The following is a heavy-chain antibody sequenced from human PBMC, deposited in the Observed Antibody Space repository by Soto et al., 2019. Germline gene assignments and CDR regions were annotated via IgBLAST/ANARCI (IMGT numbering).Heavy chain of an antibody. CDR2: ISYDGINK. Sequence: QVQLVESGGGEVQPGRSLTISCAASGFTFSTYGMHWVRQTPGKGLEWGAVISYDGINKFYSDPVKGRFTISRDNFKNTLTLQMNSLRADDTAVYSCAKDLQSYGDYDYYCYGMDVWGLGTRVTVSS. CDR3: AKDLQSYGDYDYYCYGMDV. D-gene: IGHD4-17*01. V-gene: IGHV3-30*18. J-gene: IGHJ6*02. CDR1: GFTFSTYG.